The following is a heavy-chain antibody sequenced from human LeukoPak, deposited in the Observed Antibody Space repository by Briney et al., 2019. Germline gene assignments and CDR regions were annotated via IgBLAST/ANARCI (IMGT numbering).Heavy chain of an antibody. Sequence: GGSLRLSCAASGFTFSSSAMNWVRQAPGKGLEWVSVISGGGGNTYYSDSVKGRLIISRDDSKNTVDLQMNSLRAEDTAVYYCAKDVNIAARPCFHYWGQGTLVTVSS. J-gene: IGHJ4*02. V-gene: IGHV3-23*01. CDR2: ISGGGGNT. D-gene: IGHD6-6*01. CDR1: GFTFSSSA. CDR3: AKDVNIAARPCFHY.